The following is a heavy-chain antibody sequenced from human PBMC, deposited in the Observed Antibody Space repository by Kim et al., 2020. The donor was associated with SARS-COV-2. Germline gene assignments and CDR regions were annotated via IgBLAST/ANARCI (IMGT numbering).Heavy chain of an antibody. CDR2: ISYDGTNK. Sequence: GGSLRLSCAASGFTFNSYAMHWVRQGPGKGLEWVSIISYDGTNKHYVDSVKGRFTISRDNSKNTVYLQMNSLRAEDTGVYHCSSVRNLHTLFGVADYWGQGTLVTVSA. CDR3: SSVRNLHTLFGVADY. CDR1: GFTFNSYA. D-gene: IGHD3-3*01. V-gene: IGHV3-30*04. J-gene: IGHJ4*02.